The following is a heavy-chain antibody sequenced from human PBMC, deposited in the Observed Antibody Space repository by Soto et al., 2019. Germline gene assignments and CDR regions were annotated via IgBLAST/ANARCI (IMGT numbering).Heavy chain of an antibody. CDR1: GYSISSGYY. J-gene: IGHJ4*02. CDR2: IHHSGST. V-gene: IGHV4-38-2*02. CDR3: ARDISASDGDY. D-gene: IGHD2-21*01. Sequence: SETLSLTCSVSGYSISSGYYWGWIRQAPGKGLEWIGNIHHSGSTYYNPSLESRVTISIDTSKNQFSLRLTSVTAADTAIYYCARDISASDGDYWGQGTLVTV.